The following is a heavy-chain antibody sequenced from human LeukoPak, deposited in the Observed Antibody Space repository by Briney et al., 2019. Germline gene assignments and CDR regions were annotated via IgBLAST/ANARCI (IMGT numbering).Heavy chain of an antibody. J-gene: IGHJ4*02. CDR1: GGSVSNGNYY. CDR3: ARSQNYYGSGDY. Sequence: PSETLSLTCTVSGGSVSNGNYYWSWLRQPPGKALVWIGYIYYSGSANYNPSLEGRVTISVDTSKNQFSVKLSSVTAADTAVYYCARSQNYYGSGDYWSQGTLVTVSS. D-gene: IGHD3-10*01. V-gene: IGHV4-61*01. CDR2: IYYSGSA.